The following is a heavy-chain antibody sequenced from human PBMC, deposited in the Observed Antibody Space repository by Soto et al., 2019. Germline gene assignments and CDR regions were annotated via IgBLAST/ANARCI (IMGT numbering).Heavy chain of an antibody. Sequence: GGSLRLSCAASGFTFSSYAMSWVRQAPGKGLEWVSAISGSGGSTYYADSVKGRFTISRDNSKSTLYLQMNSLRAEDTAVYYYAGQGNFWRSSPRYFDYWGQGTLVTVS. J-gene: IGHJ4*02. V-gene: IGHV3-23*01. CDR1: GFTFSSYA. D-gene: IGHD3-3*01. CDR2: ISGSGGST. CDR3: AGQGNFWRSSPRYFDY.